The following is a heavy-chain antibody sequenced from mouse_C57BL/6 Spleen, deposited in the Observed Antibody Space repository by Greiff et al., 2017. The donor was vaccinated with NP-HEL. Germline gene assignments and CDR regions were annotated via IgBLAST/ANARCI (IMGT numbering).Heavy chain of an antibody. Sequence: ESGPGLVKPSQSLSLTCSVTGYSITSGYYWNWIRQFPGNKLEWMGYISYDGSNNYNPSLKNRISITRDTSKNQFFLKLNSVTTEDTATYYCARVGIYYGSSYWGQGTTLTVSS. CDR3: ARVGIYYGSSY. CDR1: GYSITSGYY. J-gene: IGHJ2*01. CDR2: ISYDGSN. V-gene: IGHV3-6*01. D-gene: IGHD1-1*01.